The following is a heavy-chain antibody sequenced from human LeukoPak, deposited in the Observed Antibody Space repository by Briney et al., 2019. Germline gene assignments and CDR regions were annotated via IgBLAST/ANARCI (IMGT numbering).Heavy chain of an antibody. J-gene: IGHJ5*02. Sequence: SETLSLTCTVSGGSNNSYYWSWIRQPPGKGLEWIGYTHHSGNTNYSPSLKSRVTISIDTSRNQFSLKLSSVTAADTAVDYCAKKAPMKGWFEPGGQGPLVPVSS. CDR2: THHSGNT. CDR1: GGSNNSYY. CDR3: AKKAPMKGWFEP. V-gene: IGHV4-4*09.